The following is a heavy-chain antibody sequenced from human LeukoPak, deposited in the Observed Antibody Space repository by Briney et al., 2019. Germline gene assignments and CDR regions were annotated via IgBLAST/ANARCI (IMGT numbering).Heavy chain of an antibody. J-gene: IGHJ4*02. D-gene: IGHD1-1*01. CDR3: ARDQGYTTGFDRDY. CDR1: GGSISSSGYY. V-gene: IGHV4-39*07. CDR2: ISYSGST. Sequence: PSETLSLTCTVSGGSISSSGYYWGWVRQPPGGGLEWIGSISYSGSTYYNPSLKSRVTISVDTSKNQFSLRLSSVTAADTAVYYCARDQGYTTGFDRDYWGQGTLVTVSS.